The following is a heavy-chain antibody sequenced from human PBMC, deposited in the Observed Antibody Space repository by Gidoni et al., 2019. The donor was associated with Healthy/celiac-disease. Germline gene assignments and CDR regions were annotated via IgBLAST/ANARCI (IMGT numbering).Heavy chain of an antibody. CDR2: IIPIFGTA. CDR3: ARDGDILTGYLGRWVY. D-gene: IGHD3-9*01. Sequence: QVQLVQSGAEVKKPGSSVKVSCKASGGPFSSCAISWVRQAPGQGLEWMGGIIPIFGTANYAQKFQGRVTITADESTSTAYMELSSLRSEDTAVYYCARDGDILTGYLGRWVYWGQGTLVTVSS. V-gene: IGHV1-69*01. J-gene: IGHJ4*02. CDR1: GGPFSSCA.